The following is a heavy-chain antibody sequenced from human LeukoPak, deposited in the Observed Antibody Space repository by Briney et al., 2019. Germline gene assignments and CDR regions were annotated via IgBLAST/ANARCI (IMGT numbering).Heavy chain of an antibody. J-gene: IGHJ4*02. D-gene: IGHD6-19*01. CDR1: GVSISSGGQY. CDR2: IFYRDST. V-gene: IGHV4-31*03. CDR3: ARDRGNGWPYFFDY. Sequence: SETLSLTCTVSGVSISSGGQYWSWIRQSPGKGLEWIGYIFYRDSTNYNPSLKSRATISVDTSKNQFSLNLTSLTAADTAVYYCARDRGNGWPYFFDYWSRGTLVTVSS.